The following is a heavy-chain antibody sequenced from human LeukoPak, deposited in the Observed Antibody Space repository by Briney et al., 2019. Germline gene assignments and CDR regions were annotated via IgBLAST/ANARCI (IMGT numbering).Heavy chain of an antibody. Sequence: PGGSLRLSCAASGFTFSSYTMHWVRQAPGKGLEWVAATSYDGTNKYYADSVKGRFTISRDNSKNTLYLQMNSLRAEDTAVYFCARKSLWFKYYDYWGQGMLVTVSS. CDR1: GFTFSSYT. CDR2: TSYDGTNK. CDR3: ARKSLWFKYYDY. V-gene: IGHV3-30*04. D-gene: IGHD3-10*01. J-gene: IGHJ4*02.